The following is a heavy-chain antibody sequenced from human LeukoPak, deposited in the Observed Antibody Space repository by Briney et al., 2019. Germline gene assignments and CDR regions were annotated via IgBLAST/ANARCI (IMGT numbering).Heavy chain of an antibody. Sequence: SETLSLTCTVSGYSISSGYYWGWIRQPPGKGLEWIGSIYHSGSTYYNPSLKSRVTISVDTSKNQFSLKLSSVTAADTAVYYCARRNYDILTGYYPGYYYYYMDVWGKGTTVTISS. J-gene: IGHJ6*03. CDR1: GYSISSGYY. D-gene: IGHD3-9*01. CDR3: ARRNYDILTGYYPGYYYYYMDV. CDR2: IYHSGST. V-gene: IGHV4-38-2*02.